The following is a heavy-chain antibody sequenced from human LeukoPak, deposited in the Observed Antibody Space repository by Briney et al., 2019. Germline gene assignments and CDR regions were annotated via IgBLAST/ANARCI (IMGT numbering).Heavy chain of an antibody. J-gene: IGHJ6*02. Sequence: SETLSLTCAVSGSSISSSNWWSWVRQPPGKGLEWIGEIYHSGSTNYNPSLKSRVTISVDKSKNQFSLKLSSVTAADTAVYYCARGPLYYYDSSGYGSWYYYYGMDVWGQGTTVTVSS. CDR3: ARGPLYYYDSSGYGSWYYYYGMDV. D-gene: IGHD3-22*01. CDR2: IYHSGST. V-gene: IGHV4-4*02. CDR1: GSSISSSNW.